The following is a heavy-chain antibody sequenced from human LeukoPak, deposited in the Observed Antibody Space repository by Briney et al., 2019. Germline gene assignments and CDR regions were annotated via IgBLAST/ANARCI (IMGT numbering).Heavy chain of an antibody. CDR1: YX. J-gene: IGHJ4*02. CDR2: ISGSGGST. CDR3: AKEMTYYYDSSGPLDY. Sequence: YXMSWVRPXPGKGLEWVSAISGSGGSTYYADSVKGRFTISRDNSKNTLYLQMNSLRAEDTAVYYCAKEMTYYYDSSGPLDYWGQGTLVTVSS. V-gene: IGHV3-23*01. D-gene: IGHD3-22*01.